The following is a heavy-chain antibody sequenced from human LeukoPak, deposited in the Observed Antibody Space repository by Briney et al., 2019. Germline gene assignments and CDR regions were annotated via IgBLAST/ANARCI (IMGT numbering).Heavy chain of an antibody. D-gene: IGHD5-12*01. J-gene: IGHJ3*02. CDR3: ARDADIVATAGGAFDI. CDR1: GGSISSYY. V-gene: IGHV4-59*01. CDR2: IYYSGST. Sequence: SETLSLTCTVSGGSISSYYWSWIRQPPGKGLEWIGYIYYSGSTNYNPSLKSRVTISVDTSKNQFSLKLSSVTAADTAVYYCARDADIVATAGGAFDIWGQGTMVTVSS.